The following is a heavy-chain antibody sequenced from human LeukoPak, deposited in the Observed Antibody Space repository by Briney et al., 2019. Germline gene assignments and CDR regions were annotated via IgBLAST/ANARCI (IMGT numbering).Heavy chain of an antibody. D-gene: IGHD2-15*01. CDR2: IYYSGST. J-gene: IGHJ1*01. V-gene: IGHV4-39*07. CDR3: ARGLRCSGGSCHKFEYFQH. CDR1: GGSISGSSCY. Sequence: SETLSLTCTVSGGSISGSSCYWGWIRQPPGKGLEWIGSIYYSGSTYYNPSLKSRVTISVDTSKNQFSLKLSSVTAADTAVYYCARGLRCSGGSCHKFEYFQHWGQGTLVTVSS.